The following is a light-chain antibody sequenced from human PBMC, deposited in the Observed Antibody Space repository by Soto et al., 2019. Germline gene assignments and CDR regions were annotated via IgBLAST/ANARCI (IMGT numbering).Light chain of an antibody. CDR3: QSYDSSLSRRWV. CDR1: SSDIGSNS. V-gene: IGLV1-44*01. Sequence: QSVLTQPPSASRTPGQRVTIPCSGSSSDIGSNSVNWYQQLPGAAPRLLIYGNRPSGVPDRFSVSKSGASASLAITGLQAEDEADYYCQSYDSSLSRRWVFGGGTQLTVL. CDR2: GN. J-gene: IGLJ3*02.